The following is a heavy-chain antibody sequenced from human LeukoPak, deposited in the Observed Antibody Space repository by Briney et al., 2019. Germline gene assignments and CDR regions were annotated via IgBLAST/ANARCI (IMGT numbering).Heavy chain of an antibody. Sequence: ASVKVSCKASGYTFTGYYMHWVRQAPGQGLEWMGWINPNSGGTNYAQKFQGRVTMTTDTSTSTAYMELRSLRSDDTAVYYCARESRFPGIAVAGSRSFDYWGQGTLVTVSS. CDR2: INPNSGGT. J-gene: IGHJ4*02. CDR1: GYTFTGYY. CDR3: ARESRFPGIAVAGSRSFDY. V-gene: IGHV1-2*02. D-gene: IGHD6-19*01.